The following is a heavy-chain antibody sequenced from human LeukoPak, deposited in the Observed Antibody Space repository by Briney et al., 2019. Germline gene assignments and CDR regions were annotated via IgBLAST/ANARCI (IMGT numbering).Heavy chain of an antibody. Sequence: GGSLRLSCAASGFTFNNYAMSWVRQAPGKGLEWVSAISGSGGTTYYADSVKGRFTFSRDNSKNTLYLQMNSLKTEDTAVYYCTTDLPLQYYYDSSGYPDAFDIWGQGTMVTVSS. CDR1: GFTFNNYA. V-gene: IGHV3-23*01. D-gene: IGHD3-22*01. CDR3: TTDLPLQYYYDSSGYPDAFDI. CDR2: ISGSGGTT. J-gene: IGHJ3*02.